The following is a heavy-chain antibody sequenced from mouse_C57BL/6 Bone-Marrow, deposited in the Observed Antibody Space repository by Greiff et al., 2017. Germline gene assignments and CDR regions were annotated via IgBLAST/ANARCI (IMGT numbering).Heavy chain of an antibody. J-gene: IGHJ2*01. CDR3: TTPITTVVATDY. D-gene: IGHD1-1*01. CDR1: GFNIKDDY. V-gene: IGHV14-4*01. CDR2: IDPENGDT. Sequence: EVQLQQSGAELVRPGASVKLSCTASGFNIKDDYMHWVKQRPEQGLEWIGWIDPENGDTEYASKFQGKATITADTSSNTAYLQLSSLTSEDTAVYYWTTPITTVVATDYWGQGTTLTVSS.